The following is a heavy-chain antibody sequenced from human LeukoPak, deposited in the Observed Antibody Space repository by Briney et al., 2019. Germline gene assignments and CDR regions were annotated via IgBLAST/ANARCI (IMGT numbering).Heavy chain of an antibody. CDR1: GDSISTYY. V-gene: IGHV4-59*12. CDR3: AKRGNWGFFDY. D-gene: IGHD7-27*01. Sequence: PSETLSLTCNVSGDSISTYYWSWIRQPPGKGLDWIGYIYYSGSTTYNPSLKSRVTISVDTSKNQFSLKLSSVTAADTAVYYCAKRGNWGFFDYWGQGTLVTVSS. J-gene: IGHJ4*02. CDR2: IYYSGST.